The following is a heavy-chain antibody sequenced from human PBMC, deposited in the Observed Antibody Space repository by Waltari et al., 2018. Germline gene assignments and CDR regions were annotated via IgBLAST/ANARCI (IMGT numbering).Heavy chain of an antibody. D-gene: IGHD2-15*01. V-gene: IGHV4-34*01. CDR1: GGSLSGYY. Sequence: QVQLQQWGAGLLKPSETLSLTCAVYGGSLSGYYWSWIRQPPGTGLEWIGEINHSGSTNYNPSLKSRVTISVDTSKNQFSLKLSSVTAADTAVYYCARGGIYCSGGSCYSYYYYGMDVWGQGTTVTVSS. CDR3: ARGGIYCSGGSCYSYYYYGMDV. CDR2: INHSGST. J-gene: IGHJ6*02.